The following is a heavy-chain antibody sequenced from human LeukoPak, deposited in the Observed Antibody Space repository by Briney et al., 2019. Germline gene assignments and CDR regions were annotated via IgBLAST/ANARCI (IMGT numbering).Heavy chain of an antibody. CDR2: ISSTTSYI. J-gene: IGHJ2*01. CDR3: AREVLVVAATTFWYFDL. D-gene: IGHD2-15*01. Sequence: PGGSLRLSCAAPGFTFSSYSMHWVRQAPGKGLEWVSSISSTTSYIYYADSVKGRFTISRDNAKNSLYLQMNSLRAEDTAVYYCAREVLVVAATTFWYFDLWSRGTLVTVSS. V-gene: IGHV3-21*01. CDR1: GFTFSSYS.